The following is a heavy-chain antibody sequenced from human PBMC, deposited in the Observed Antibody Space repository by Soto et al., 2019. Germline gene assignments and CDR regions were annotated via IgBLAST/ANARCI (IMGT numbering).Heavy chain of an antibody. V-gene: IGHV4-39*01. CDR3: ARQRTSVVTQAYFDV. CDR2: IYYSGST. Sequence: PSETLSLTCTVTGDSISSRSYYWGWLRQPPGKGLEWIGSIYYSGSTYNNPSLRRRVTMSIDTSKDQFSLKLTPGTAAATPLYFCARQRTSVVTQAYFDVWGPGSLVTVSS. CDR1: GDSISSRSYY. D-gene: IGHD2-21*02. J-gene: IGHJ4*02.